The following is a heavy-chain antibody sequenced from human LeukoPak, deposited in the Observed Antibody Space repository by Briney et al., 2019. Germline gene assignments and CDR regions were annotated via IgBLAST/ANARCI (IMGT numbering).Heavy chain of an antibody. J-gene: IGHJ4*02. CDR3: ARLATLRFSDWWDY. CDR1: GFTVSSNY. Sequence: GGPLRLSCAVSGFTVSSNYMSGFRQAPGKGLEWVSVIYSGASTYHADSVKGRFTISRDNSKNTLFLQMNSLRAEDTAVYYCARLATLRFSDWWDYWGQGALVTVSS. CDR2: IYSGAST. V-gene: IGHV3-66*04. D-gene: IGHD3-9*01.